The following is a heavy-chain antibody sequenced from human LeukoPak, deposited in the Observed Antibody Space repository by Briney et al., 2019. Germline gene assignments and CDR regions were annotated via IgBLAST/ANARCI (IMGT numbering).Heavy chain of an antibody. CDR1: VYTFTRYY. CDR2: INPNTSGT. J-gene: IGHJ2*01. Sequence: ASVKVSCKVSVYTFTRYYMPWGRQAPGQGLEWMGWINPNTSGTYFAQKFQDRVTMTTDTSISTAYMELSRLRSEDTAVYYCARHTSVVTLPYWDFDLWGRGTLVTVSS. D-gene: IGHD3-22*01. CDR3: ARHTSVVTLPYWDFDL. V-gene: IGHV1-2*02.